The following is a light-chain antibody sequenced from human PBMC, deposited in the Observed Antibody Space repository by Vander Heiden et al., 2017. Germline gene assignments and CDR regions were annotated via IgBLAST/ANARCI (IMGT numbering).Light chain of an antibody. V-gene: IGKV2-28*01. CDR1: QSLLHSNGYNY. J-gene: IGKJ4*01. CDR3: RQSLQTRPS. CDR2: LGS. Sequence: DIVMPQSPLSLPVTPGEPASISCRSSQSLLHSNGYNYLDWYLQKPGQSPQLLIYLGSNRASGIPDRFSGSGSGTDFTLKISRVEAEDVGVYYCRQSLQTRPSFGGGTKVEIK.